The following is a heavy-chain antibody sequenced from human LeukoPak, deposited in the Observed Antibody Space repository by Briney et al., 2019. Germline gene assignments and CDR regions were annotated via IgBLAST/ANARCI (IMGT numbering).Heavy chain of an antibody. CDR2: INPNSGDT. D-gene: IGHD1-26*01. J-gene: IGHJ6*02. Sequence: ASVSVSCTASGYTFSGYYMYWVRQAPGQGLEWMGWINPNSGDTNYAQKFESRVSMTRATTIHTAYMKLSRLRSDDTSVYYCARTLPNYYYGMDVWGQGTTVTVSS. CDR1: GYTFSGYY. CDR3: ARTLPNYYYGMDV. V-gene: IGHV1-2*02.